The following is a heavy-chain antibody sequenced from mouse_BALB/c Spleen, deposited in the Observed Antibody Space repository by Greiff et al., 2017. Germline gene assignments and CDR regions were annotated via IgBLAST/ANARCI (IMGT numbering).Heavy chain of an antibody. Sequence: GQLQQSGPELVKPGASVKISCKASGYSFTGYYMHWVKQSHVKSLEWIGRINPYNGATSYNQNFKDKASLTVDKSSSTAYMELHSLTSEDSAVYYCARYRSENYAMDYWGQGTSVTVSS. D-gene: IGHD2-14*01. CDR2: INPYNGAT. J-gene: IGHJ4*01. V-gene: IGHV1-31*01. CDR1: GYSFTGYY. CDR3: ARYRSENYAMDY.